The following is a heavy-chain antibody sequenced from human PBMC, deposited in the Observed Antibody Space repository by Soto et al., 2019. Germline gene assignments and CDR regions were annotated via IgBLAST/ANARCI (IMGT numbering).Heavy chain of an antibody. Sequence: QVQLVESGGGVVQPGRSLRLSCAASGFTFSSYGMHWVRQAPGKGLEWVAVIWYDGSNKYYADSVKGRFTISRDNSKNTLYLQMNSLRAEDTAVYYCARDQGYYGMDVWGRGTTVTVSS. CDR1: GFTFSSYG. V-gene: IGHV3-33*01. CDR3: ARDQGYYGMDV. J-gene: IGHJ6*02. CDR2: IWYDGSNK.